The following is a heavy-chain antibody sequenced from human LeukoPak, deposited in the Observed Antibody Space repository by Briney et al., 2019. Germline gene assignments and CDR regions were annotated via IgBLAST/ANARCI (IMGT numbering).Heavy chain of an antibody. CDR2: IRGNGET. CDR3: ARASWVSTTDAVR. V-gene: IGHV3-23*01. D-gene: IGHD1-14*01. Sequence: GGSLRLSCAASGLSFSSFAMSWVRQGPARGLEWVSSIRGNGETFYGDSVKGRSTLYSDYSTNTVYFQLNNLRVEDTDIYYCARASWVSTTDAVRWGQGTLVTVSS. CDR1: GLSFSSFA. J-gene: IGHJ4*02.